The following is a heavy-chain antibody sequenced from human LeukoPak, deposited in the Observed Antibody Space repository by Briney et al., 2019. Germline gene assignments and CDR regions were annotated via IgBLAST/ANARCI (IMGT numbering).Heavy chain of an antibody. J-gene: IGHJ4*02. CDR2: IKSKADGRTT. CDR1: GFTFSNAW. V-gene: IGHV3-15*01. Sequence: PGGSLRLSCAASGFTFSNAWMSWVRQAPGKGLEWVGRIKSKADGRTTDYAAPVKGRFTISRDDSKNTLYLQMNSLKTEDTAVYYCTTAVSGYSSSWYGGVDYWGQGTLVTVSS. D-gene: IGHD6-13*01. CDR3: TTAVSGYSSSWYGGVDY.